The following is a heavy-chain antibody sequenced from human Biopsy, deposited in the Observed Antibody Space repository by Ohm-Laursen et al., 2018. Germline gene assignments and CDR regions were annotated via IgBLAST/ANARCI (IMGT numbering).Heavy chain of an antibody. Sequence: TLSLTCGVYGGSFSGYYCSWIRQPPGKGLEWIGEINDSGRTNYNPSLRSRVTFSVDTSKNQFSLKPSSVTAADTAVYYCARGTNYYGSGRNRHWFDPWGQGTQVTVSS. J-gene: IGHJ5*02. D-gene: IGHD3-10*01. V-gene: IGHV4-34*01. CDR1: GGSFSGYY. CDR2: INDSGRT. CDR3: ARGTNYYGSGRNRHWFDP.